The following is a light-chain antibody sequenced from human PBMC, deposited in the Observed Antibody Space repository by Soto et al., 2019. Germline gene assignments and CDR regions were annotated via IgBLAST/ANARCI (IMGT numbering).Light chain of an antibody. J-gene: IGLJ3*02. CDR3: QSYDTGLSAWV. Sequence: QAVVTQPPSVSGAPGQRLTISCSGSSSNIGAGYDVHWYQQVTGTAPKLLIYGNTNRPSGVPDRFSGSKSGSSASLAITGLQAEDEADYHCQSYDTGLSAWVFGGGTKLTVL. CDR2: GNT. V-gene: IGLV1-40*01. CDR1: SSNIGAGYD.